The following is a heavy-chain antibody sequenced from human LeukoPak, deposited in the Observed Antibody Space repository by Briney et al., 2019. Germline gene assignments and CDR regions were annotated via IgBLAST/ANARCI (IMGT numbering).Heavy chain of an antibody. D-gene: IGHD2-2*01. CDR3: ARGAYCSSTSCYGNWFDP. Sequence: GESLKISCKGSGYSFTSYWIGWVRQMPGKGLEWMGIIYPGDSDTRYSPSFQGQVTISADKSISTAYLQWSSLKASDTAMYYCARGAYCSSTSCYGNWFDPWGQGTLVTVSS. CDR2: IYPGDSDT. J-gene: IGHJ5*02. CDR1: GYSFTSYW. V-gene: IGHV5-51*01.